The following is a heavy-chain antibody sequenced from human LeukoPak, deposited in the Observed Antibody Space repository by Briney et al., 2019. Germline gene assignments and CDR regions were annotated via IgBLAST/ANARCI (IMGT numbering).Heavy chain of an antibody. D-gene: IGHD2-2*01. V-gene: IGHV4-38-2*01. Sequence: SSETLSLTCAVSGYSISSGYYWGWIRQPPGKGLEWIGSIYHSGNTYYNPSLKSRVTISVDTSKNQFSLKLSSVTAADTAVYYCARHPVPAADISGWFDPWGQGTLVTVSS. CDR3: ARHPVPAADISGWFDP. J-gene: IGHJ5*02. CDR1: GYSISSGYY. CDR2: IYHSGNT.